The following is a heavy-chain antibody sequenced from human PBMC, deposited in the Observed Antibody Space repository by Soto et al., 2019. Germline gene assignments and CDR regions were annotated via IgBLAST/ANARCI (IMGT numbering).Heavy chain of an antibody. Sequence: YWRWISKTQGKGLEWIGEINHSGSTNYNPSLKSRVTISVDTSKNQFSLKLSSVTAADTAVYYCARGLGFCTNGASYPQRSNSCHPWGQATLVT. CDR2: INHSGST. CDR3: ARGLGFCTNGASYPQRSNSCHP. CDR1: Y. J-gene: IGHJ5*02. V-gene: IGHV4-34*01. D-gene: IGHD2-8*01.